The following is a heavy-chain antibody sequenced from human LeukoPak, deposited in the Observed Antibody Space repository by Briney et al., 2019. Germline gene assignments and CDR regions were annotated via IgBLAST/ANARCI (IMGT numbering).Heavy chain of an antibody. Sequence: GGSLRLSCAASGFTFSTSWMSWLRQAPGKGLECVAIIKHDGSDKYYVDSVKGRFTISRDNAKNSLYLQMSSLRVEDTAVYYCARVVRVPDSWGQGTLVTVSS. CDR2: IKHDGSDK. CDR3: ARVVRVPDS. J-gene: IGHJ4*02. D-gene: IGHD4-17*01. CDR1: GFTFSTSW. V-gene: IGHV3-7*01.